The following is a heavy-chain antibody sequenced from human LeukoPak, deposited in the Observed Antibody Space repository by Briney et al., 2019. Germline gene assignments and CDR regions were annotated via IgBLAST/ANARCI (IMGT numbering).Heavy chain of an antibody. J-gene: IGHJ4*02. CDR3: ARVRTPYSSSWYVDY. V-gene: IGHV3-48*04. CDR1: GFTFSSYS. Sequence: GGSLRLSCAASGFTFSSYSMNWVRQAPGKGLEWVSYISSSSSTIYYADSVKGRFTISRDNAKNSLYLQMNSLRAEDTAVYYCARVRTPYSSSWYVDYWGQGTLVTVSS. D-gene: IGHD6-13*01. CDR2: ISSSSSTI.